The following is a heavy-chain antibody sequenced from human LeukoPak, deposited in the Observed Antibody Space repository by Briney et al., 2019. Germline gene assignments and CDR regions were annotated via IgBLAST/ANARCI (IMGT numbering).Heavy chain of an antibody. Sequence: GGSLRLSCAASGFTVSSYYMSWVRQAPGKGLEWGSVIYSGGSTYYTDSVEGRFTISRDNSKNTLYIQMNSLRAEDTAVYYCARATYCSGGSCYAFDPWGQGILVTVSS. CDR1: GFTVSSYY. J-gene: IGHJ5*02. D-gene: IGHD2-15*01. CDR3: ARATYCSGGSCYAFDP. CDR2: IYSGGST. V-gene: IGHV3-53*01.